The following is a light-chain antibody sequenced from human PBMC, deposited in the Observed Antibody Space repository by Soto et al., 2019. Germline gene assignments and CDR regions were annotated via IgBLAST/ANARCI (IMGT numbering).Light chain of an antibody. CDR1: SSDVCGYNY. J-gene: IGLJ1*01. Sequence: QSALTQPASVSGSPGQSFTISCTGTSSDVCGYNYDSWYQQHPGQAPKLMRYEVSNRPSGVSNRFSGSKSGNTASLTISGLQAEDEADYYCSSYTSSSTDVFGTGTKLTVL. V-gene: IGLV2-14*01. CDR3: SSYTSSSTDV. CDR2: EVS.